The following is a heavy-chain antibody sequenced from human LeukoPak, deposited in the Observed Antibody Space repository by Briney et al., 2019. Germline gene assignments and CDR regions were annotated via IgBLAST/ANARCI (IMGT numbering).Heavy chain of an antibody. CDR3: VRVPPATVTYDY. J-gene: IGHJ4*02. V-gene: IGHV3-64D*06. CDR1: GFTFNNYP. Sequence: GGSLRLSCSASGFTFNNYPMHWVRQAPGKGLEYVSAISSNEGSTYYADSVKGRFTISRDNSKNTLYLQMSSLRPEDTAVYYCVRVPPATVTYDYWGQGTLVTVSS. CDR2: ISSNEGST. D-gene: IGHD4-11*01.